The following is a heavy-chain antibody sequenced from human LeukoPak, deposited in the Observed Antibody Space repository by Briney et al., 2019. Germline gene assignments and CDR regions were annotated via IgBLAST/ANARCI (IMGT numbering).Heavy chain of an antibody. CDR2: IYYSGST. CDR1: SDSISSSY. CDR3: ARGYCSSTICFQYFHH. J-gene: IGHJ1*01. Sequence: SETLSLTCTVSSDSISSSYWRWMRQPPGKGLEWIRYIYYSGSTNYNPSLKSRVAISVDTSKNQFSLKLNYVTAADTAVYYCARGYCSSTICFQYFHHWGQGTLVTVSS. V-gene: IGHV4-59*01. D-gene: IGHD2-2*01.